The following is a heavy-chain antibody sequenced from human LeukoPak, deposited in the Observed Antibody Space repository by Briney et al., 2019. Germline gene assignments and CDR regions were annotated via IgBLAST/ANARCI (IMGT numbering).Heavy chain of an antibody. D-gene: IGHD3-10*01. Sequence: GASVKVSCKASGYTFTSYYMHWVRQAPGQGLEWMGIINPSGGSTSYAQKFQGRVTMTRDKSTSTVYMELSSLRSEDTAVYYCARDLEGLWFGESFDPWGQGTLVTVSS. V-gene: IGHV1-46*01. J-gene: IGHJ5*02. CDR2: INPSGGST. CDR1: GYTFTSYY. CDR3: ARDLEGLWFGESFDP.